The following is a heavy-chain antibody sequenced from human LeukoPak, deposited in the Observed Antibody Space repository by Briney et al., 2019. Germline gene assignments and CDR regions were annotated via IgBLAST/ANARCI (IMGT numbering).Heavy chain of an antibody. Sequence: GGSLRLSCAASGFTFSSYAMSWVRQAPGKGLEWVSAISGSGGSTYYADSVKGRFTISRDNSKNTLYLQMNSLRAEDTAVYYCARVDCSSTSCYGWDYFDYWGQGTLVTVSS. CDR1: GFTFSSYA. D-gene: IGHD2-2*01. V-gene: IGHV3-23*01. CDR2: ISGSGGST. J-gene: IGHJ4*02. CDR3: ARVDCSSTSCYGWDYFDY.